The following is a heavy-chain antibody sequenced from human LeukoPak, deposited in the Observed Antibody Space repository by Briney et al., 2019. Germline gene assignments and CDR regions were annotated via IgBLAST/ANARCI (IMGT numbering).Heavy chain of an antibody. Sequence: ASVKVSCKASGGTFSSYAISWVRQAPGQGLEWMGWISAYNGNTNYAQKLQGRVTMTTDTSTSTAYMELRSLRSDDTAVYYCARGGPYYDILTGYYSAYYFDYWGQGTLVTVSS. J-gene: IGHJ4*02. V-gene: IGHV1-18*01. CDR2: ISAYNGNT. D-gene: IGHD3-9*01. CDR3: ARGGPYYDILTGYYSAYYFDY. CDR1: GGTFSSYA.